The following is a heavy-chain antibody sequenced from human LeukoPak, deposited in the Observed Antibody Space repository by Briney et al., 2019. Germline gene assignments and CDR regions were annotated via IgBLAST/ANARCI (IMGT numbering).Heavy chain of an antibody. CDR1: GFTFSSYS. J-gene: IGHJ5*02. CDR2: ISSSSSYI. CDR3: ARDLRGVNWFDP. V-gene: IGHV3-21*01. Sequence: GGSLRLSCAASGFTFSSYSMNWVRQAPGKGLELVSSISSSSSYIYYADSVKGRFTISRDNAKNSLYLQMNSLRAEDTAVYYCARDLRGVNWFDPWGQGTLVTGSS.